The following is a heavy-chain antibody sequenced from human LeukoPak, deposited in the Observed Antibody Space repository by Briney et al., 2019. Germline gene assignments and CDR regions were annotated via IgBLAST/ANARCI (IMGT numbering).Heavy chain of an antibody. J-gene: IGHJ4*02. CDR2: ISDDGSNK. V-gene: IGHV3-30*04. Sequence: PGRSLRLSCAASGFTFITYAMHWVRQAPGKGLEWVAVISDDGSNKYYADSVKGRFTISRDNSKNTLYLQMNSLRPEDAAVYFCASSRGYSDYDSVYWGQGTMVSDSS. CDR3: ASSRGYSDYDSVY. CDR1: GFTFITYA. D-gene: IGHD5-12*01.